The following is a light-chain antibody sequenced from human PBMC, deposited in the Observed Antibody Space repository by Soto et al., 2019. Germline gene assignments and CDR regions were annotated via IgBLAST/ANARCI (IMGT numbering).Light chain of an antibody. CDR2: DAS. CDR3: QQYNNWPPWT. V-gene: IGKV3-15*01. Sequence: IVMTQSPATLSASPGERATRSFRASQRVSSNLAWYQQKPGQAPRLLIYDASTRATGIPDRFSGSGSETEFTLTISSLQSEDYAIYYCQQYNNWPPWTFGQGTKVDIK. J-gene: IGKJ1*01. CDR1: QRVSSN.